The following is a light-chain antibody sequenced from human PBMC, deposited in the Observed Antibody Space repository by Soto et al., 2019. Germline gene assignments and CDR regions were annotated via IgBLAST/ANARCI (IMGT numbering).Light chain of an antibody. Sequence: IVMTQSPATLSVSPGERATLSCRASQTISANLAWYQQRPGQAPRLLIYGASTMATGIPARFSGSGSGTEFTLTISSLHSEDFAVYYCQQYNNWPPLTFGGGTKVEIK. V-gene: IGKV3-15*01. J-gene: IGKJ4*01. CDR2: GAS. CDR1: QTISAN. CDR3: QQYNNWPPLT.